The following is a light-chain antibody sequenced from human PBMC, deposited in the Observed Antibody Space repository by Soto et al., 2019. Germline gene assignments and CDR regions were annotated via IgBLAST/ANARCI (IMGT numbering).Light chain of an antibody. Sequence: EIVLTQSPGTLSLSPGERATLSCRASQSVSSTYLVWYQQKPGQAPRLLIYAASSRATGIPDRFSGSGSGTDFTLTISRLEPEDSAVYYCQQYGSSLPWTFGQGTKVDIK. CDR2: AAS. CDR1: QSVSSTY. J-gene: IGKJ1*01. V-gene: IGKV3-20*01. CDR3: QQYGSSLPWT.